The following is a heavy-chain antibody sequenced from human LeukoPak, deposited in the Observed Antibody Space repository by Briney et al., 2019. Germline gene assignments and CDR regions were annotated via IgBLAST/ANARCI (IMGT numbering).Heavy chain of an antibody. CDR3: AKVSGGGSPVGYFQH. Sequence: GGSLRLSCAGSGFTFSSYAMSWVRQAPGKGLEWVSAISGSGGSTYYADSVKGRFTISRDNSKNTLYLQMNSLRAEDTAVYYCAKVSGGGSPVGYFQHWGQGTLVTVSS. CDR2: ISGSGGST. CDR1: GFTFSSYA. D-gene: IGHD2-15*01. J-gene: IGHJ1*01. V-gene: IGHV3-23*01.